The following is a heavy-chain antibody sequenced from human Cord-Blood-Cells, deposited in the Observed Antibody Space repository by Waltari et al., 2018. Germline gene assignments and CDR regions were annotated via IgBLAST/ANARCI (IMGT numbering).Heavy chain of an antibody. J-gene: IGHJ4*02. CDR3: ARDVGGGTLDY. V-gene: IGHV1-2*04. D-gene: IGHD3-16*01. CDR1: GYTLTGYY. Sequence: QVQLVQSGAEVKKPGASVKVSCKASGYTLTGYYMHWVRQAPGQGLEWMGWINPNRGGTNYAQKFQGWVTMTRDTSISTAYMELSRLRSDDTAVYYCARDVGGGTLDYWGQGTLVTVSS. CDR2: INPNRGGT.